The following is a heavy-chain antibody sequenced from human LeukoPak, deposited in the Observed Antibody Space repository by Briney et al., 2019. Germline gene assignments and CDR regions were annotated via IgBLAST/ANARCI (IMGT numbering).Heavy chain of an antibody. V-gene: IGHV1-18*01. CDR3: ASGSANWYYYMDV. Sequence: ASVKVSCKASGYTFTNYGISWVRQAPGQGLEWMGWISAYNGNTNCAQKLQGRVTMTTDTSTSTAYMELRSLRSDDTAVYYCASGSANWYYYMDVWGKGTTVTVSS. CDR1: GYTFTNYG. CDR2: ISAYNGNT. J-gene: IGHJ6*03.